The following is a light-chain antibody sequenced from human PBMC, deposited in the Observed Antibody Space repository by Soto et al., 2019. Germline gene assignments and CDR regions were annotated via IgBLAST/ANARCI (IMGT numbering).Light chain of an antibody. CDR2: LGS. J-gene: IGKJ3*01. CDR1: QSLLHSNGYNY. Sequence: DIVMTQSPLSLPVTPGEPASISCRSSQSLLHSNGYNYLDWYLQKPGQSPQLLIYLGSNRASGVPDRFSGSGSGTYFTLKISRVEAEDVGVYYCMQALQTPFTFGPGTKVDIK. V-gene: IGKV2-28*01. CDR3: MQALQTPFT.